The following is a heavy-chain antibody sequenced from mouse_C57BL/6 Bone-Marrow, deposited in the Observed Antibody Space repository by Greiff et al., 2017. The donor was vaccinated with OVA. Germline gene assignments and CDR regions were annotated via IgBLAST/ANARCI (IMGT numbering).Heavy chain of an antibody. J-gene: IGHJ3*01. CDR2: ISSGGSYT. Sequence: EVKLMESGGDLVKPGGSLKLSCAASGFTFSSYGMSWVRQTPDKRLEWVATISSGGSYTYYPDSVKGRFTISRDNAKNTLYLQMSSLKSEDTAMYYCARLRAWFADWGQGTLVTVSA. V-gene: IGHV5-6*01. CDR1: GFTFSSYG. CDR3: ARLRAWFAD.